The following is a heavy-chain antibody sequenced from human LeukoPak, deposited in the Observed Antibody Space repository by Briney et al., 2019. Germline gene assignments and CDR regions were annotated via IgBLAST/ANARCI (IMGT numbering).Heavy chain of an antibody. CDR3: ARVTFFYSYFDL. Sequence: GGSLRLSCAASGFTVSSNYMSWVRQAPGKGLEWVSVIYSGGSTYYADSVKGRFTISRDNSKNTLYLQMNSLRAEDTAVYYCARVTFFYSYFDLWGRGTLVTVSS. CDR2: IYSGGST. CDR1: GFTVSSNY. J-gene: IGHJ2*01. V-gene: IGHV3-66*01.